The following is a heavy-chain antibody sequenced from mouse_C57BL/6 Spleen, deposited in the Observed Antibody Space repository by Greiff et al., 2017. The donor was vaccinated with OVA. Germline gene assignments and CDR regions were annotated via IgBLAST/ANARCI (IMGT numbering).Heavy chain of an antibody. CDR3: ARRYYDYDGGFAY. V-gene: IGHV5-17*01. CDR1: GFTFSDYG. D-gene: IGHD2-4*01. CDR2: ISSGSSTI. J-gene: IGHJ3*01. Sequence: EVQLMASGGGLVKPGGSLKLSCAASGFTFSDYGMHWVRPAPEKGLEWVAYISSGSSTIYYADTVKGRFTISRDNAKNTLFLQMTSLRSEDTAMYYCARRYYDYDGGFAYWGQGTLVTVSA.